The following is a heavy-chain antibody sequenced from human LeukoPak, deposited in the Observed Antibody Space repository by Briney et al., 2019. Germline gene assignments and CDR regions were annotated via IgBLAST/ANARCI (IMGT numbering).Heavy chain of an antibody. CDR2: ISGDGGSS. V-gene: IGHV3-43*02. CDR1: GFTFDDYA. Sequence: GGSLRLSCAASGFTFDDYAMHWVRQAPGKGLEWVSLISGDGGSSSYADSVKGRFTISRDNSKNSLYLQMNSLRTEDTALYCCVNGLGVQLADYWGQGTLVTVSS. D-gene: IGHD1-1*01. J-gene: IGHJ4*02. CDR3: VNGLGVQLADY.